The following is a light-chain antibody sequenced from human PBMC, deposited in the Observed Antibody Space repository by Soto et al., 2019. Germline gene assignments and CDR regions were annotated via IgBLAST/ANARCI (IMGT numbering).Light chain of an antibody. Sequence: QSVLTQPPSASGTPGQRVTISCSGSSSNIGRNFAYWYRQLPGTAPKLLIYRNDQRPSGVPDRISGSKSGDSASLAISGLRSEDEADYYCAARDDSLSGVVFGGGTKLTVL. V-gene: IGLV1-47*01. CDR1: SSNIGRNF. J-gene: IGLJ2*01. CDR3: AARDDSLSGVV. CDR2: RND.